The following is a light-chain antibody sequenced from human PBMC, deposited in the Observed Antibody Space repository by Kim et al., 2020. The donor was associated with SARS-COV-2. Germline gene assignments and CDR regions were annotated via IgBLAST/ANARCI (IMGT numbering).Light chain of an antibody. V-gene: IGLV1-40*01. J-gene: IGLJ3*02. CDR3: QSYDSSLRV. CDR2: GNS. CDR1: SSNIGAGYD. Sequence: PGQRVTSSCNGSSSNIGAGYDVHWYQQLPGTAPKLLIYGNSNRPSGVPDRFSGSKSGTSASLAITGLQAEDEADYYCQSYDSSLRVFGGGTQLTVL.